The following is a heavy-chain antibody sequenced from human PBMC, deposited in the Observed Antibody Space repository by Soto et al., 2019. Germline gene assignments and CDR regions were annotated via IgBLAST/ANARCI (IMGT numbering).Heavy chain of an antibody. D-gene: IGHD2-15*01. J-gene: IGHJ4*02. CDR1: GGSISSSNW. CDR2: IYHSGST. V-gene: IGHV4-4*02. Sequence: QVQLQESGPGLVKPSGTLSLTCAVSGGSISSSNWWSWVRQPPGKGLEWIGEIYHSGSTNYNPSLKRRVSISVDKSKTQFSRKLGSVTAADTAVYDCASEPTLVRGGRCPIDWGQGTLVTVSS. CDR3: ASEPTLVRGGRCPID.